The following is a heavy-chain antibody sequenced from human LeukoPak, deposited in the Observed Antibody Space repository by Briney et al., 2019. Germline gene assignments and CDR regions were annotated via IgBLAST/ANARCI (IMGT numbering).Heavy chain of an antibody. Sequence: GGSLRLSCAASGFTVSSNYMSWVRQAPGKGLEWVSDIYSGGSTYYADSVKGRFTISRHNSKNTLYLQMNSLRAGDTAVYYCARDGFFGSGGPPHYDYGMDVGGQGTTLTVPS. CDR1: GFTVSSNY. CDR3: ARDGFFGSGGPPHYDYGMDV. CDR2: IYSGGST. D-gene: IGHD3-10*01. V-gene: IGHV3-53*04. J-gene: IGHJ6*02.